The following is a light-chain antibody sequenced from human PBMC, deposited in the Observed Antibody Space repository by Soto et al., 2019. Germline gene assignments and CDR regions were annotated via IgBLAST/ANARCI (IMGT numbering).Light chain of an antibody. CDR2: DAS. J-gene: IGKJ1*01. CDR1: QSISSSY. CDR3: QHYDSSRWT. V-gene: IGKV3-20*01. Sequence: EIVLTQSPGTLSLSPWERATLSCSASQSISSSYLAWYHQKPGQAPRLLIYDASRRATGIPDRFSGSGSGTDFSLTISRMEPEDFAVYYCQHYDSSRWTFGLGTKVDIK.